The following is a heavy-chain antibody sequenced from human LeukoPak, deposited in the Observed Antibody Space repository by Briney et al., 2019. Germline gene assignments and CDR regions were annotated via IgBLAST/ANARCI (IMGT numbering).Heavy chain of an antibody. J-gene: IGHJ6*02. CDR1: RDSLRRDY. V-gene: IGHV4-59*01. CDR2: INERGSA. Sequence: SETLSVTCTDPRDSLRRDYWSWVRQPPGQGLEWLGHINERGSANYTPSPQGRVTISIDTSKNQFSLKVNSATAADTAVYYCVRDSRYGSGWFEDGLDFWGQGTTVTVSS. D-gene: IGHD6-13*01. CDR3: VRDSRYGSGWFEDGLDF.